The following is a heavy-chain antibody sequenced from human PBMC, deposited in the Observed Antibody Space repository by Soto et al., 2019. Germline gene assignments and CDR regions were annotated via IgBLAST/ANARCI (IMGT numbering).Heavy chain of an antibody. J-gene: IGHJ4*02. D-gene: IGHD3-10*01. Sequence: SETLSLTCAVSGVSLTSGNWWTWVRQSPQRGLEYIGEIFHDGTANYYPSFERRVAMSVDTSRNQFSLKLTSVTAVDTAVYFCARLVYDTRLNYMYFDFWGPGTLVTVSS. CDR3: ARLVYDTRLNYMYFDF. CDR1: GVSLTSGNW. CDR2: IFHDGTA. V-gene: IGHV4-4*02.